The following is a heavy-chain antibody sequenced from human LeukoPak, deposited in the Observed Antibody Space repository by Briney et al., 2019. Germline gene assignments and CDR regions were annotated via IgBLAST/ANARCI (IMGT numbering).Heavy chain of an antibody. Sequence: QSGGSLRFSCAASGFTFSRNWMHWVRQAPGKGLVWVSRINSDGSITNYADSVKGRFTISRDNAKNTLYLQMSSLRAEDTAVYYCAKIDAYWGQGTLVTVSS. CDR1: GFTFSRNW. CDR2: INSDGSIT. CDR3: AKIDAY. J-gene: IGHJ4*02. V-gene: IGHV3-74*01.